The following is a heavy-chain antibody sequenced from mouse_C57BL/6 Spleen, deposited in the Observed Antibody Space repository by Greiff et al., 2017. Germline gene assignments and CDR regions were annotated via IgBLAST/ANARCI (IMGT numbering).Heavy chain of an antibody. CDR1: GYSFTGYY. V-gene: IGHV1-42*01. Sequence: EVQLQQSGPELVKPGASVKISCKASGYSFTGYYMNWVKQSPEKSLEWIGEFNPSTGGTTYNPKFKAKATLTVDKSSSPAYMQLKSLTSEDSAVYYCAIEEGSPWYFDVWGTGTTVTVSS. CDR3: AIEEGSPWYFDV. J-gene: IGHJ1*03. CDR2: FNPSTGGT.